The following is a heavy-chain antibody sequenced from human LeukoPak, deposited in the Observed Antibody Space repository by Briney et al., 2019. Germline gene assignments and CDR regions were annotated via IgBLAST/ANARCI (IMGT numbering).Heavy chain of an antibody. CDR3: ARYCSSTSCLYFDY. CDR1: GFTVSSNY. CDR2: IYSGGST. J-gene: IGHJ4*02. V-gene: IGHV3-53*01. Sequence: GGSLRLSCAASGFTVSSNYMSWVRQAPGKGLEWVSVIYSGGSTYYADSVKGRFTISRDNSKNTLYLQMNSLRAEDTAVYYCARYCSSTSCLYFDYWGQGTLVIVSS. D-gene: IGHD2-2*01.